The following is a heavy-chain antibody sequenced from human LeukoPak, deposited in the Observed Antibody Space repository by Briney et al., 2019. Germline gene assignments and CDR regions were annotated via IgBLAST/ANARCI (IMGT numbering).Heavy chain of an antibody. J-gene: IGHJ2*01. D-gene: IGHD1-26*01. CDR2: IGTAGDT. CDR3: ARGSGSYWYFDL. V-gene: IGHV3-13*01. Sequence: GGSLRLSCAASGFTFSSYDMHWVRQATGKGLERVSAIGTAGDTYYPGSVKGRFTISRENAKNSLYLQMNSLRAGDTAVYYCARGSGSYWYFDLWGRGTLVTVSS. CDR1: GFTFSSYD.